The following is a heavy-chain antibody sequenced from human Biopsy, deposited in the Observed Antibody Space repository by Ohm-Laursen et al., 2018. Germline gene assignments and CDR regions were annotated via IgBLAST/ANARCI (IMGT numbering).Heavy chain of an antibody. Sequence: VKISCKVPTGTFNSYGIIWVRQAPGQGLEWMGRIIPILRTTAYAQTFLGRVTITADSPTSTVDMELTSLTSDDTAVYFCAREAIGYQLPCDDWGQGTLVTISS. D-gene: IGHD2-2*01. CDR2: IIPILRTT. V-gene: IGHV1-69*11. CDR1: TGTFNSYG. J-gene: IGHJ4*02. CDR3: AREAIGYQLPCDD.